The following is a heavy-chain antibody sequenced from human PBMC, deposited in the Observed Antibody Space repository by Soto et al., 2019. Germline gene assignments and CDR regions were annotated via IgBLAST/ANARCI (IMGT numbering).Heavy chain of an antibody. CDR1: GFTFSSYG. CDR2: ISYDGSNK. Sequence: QVQLVESGGGVVQPGRSLRLSCAASGFTFSSYGMHWVRQAPGKGLEWVAVISYDGSNKYYLDSVKGRFTISRDNSKNTLYLQMNSLRAEDTAVYYCAKGDLMITFGGVIAPDAFDIWGQGTMVTVSS. D-gene: IGHD3-16*02. J-gene: IGHJ3*02. CDR3: AKGDLMITFGGVIAPDAFDI. V-gene: IGHV3-30*18.